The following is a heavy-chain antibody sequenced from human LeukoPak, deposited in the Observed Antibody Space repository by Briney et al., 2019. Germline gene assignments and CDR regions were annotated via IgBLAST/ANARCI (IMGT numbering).Heavy chain of an antibody. CDR1: GFTFSSYW. CDR3: ARYDYGDYYFDY. CDR2: IKQDGSEK. Sequence: PGGSLRLSCAASGFTFSSYWMSWVRQAPGKGLEWVANIKQDGSEKYYVDSVKGRFTISRDNAKNSLYLQMDSLRSEDTAVYYCARYDYGDYYFDYWGQGTLVTVSS. D-gene: IGHD4-17*01. J-gene: IGHJ4*02. V-gene: IGHV3-7*01.